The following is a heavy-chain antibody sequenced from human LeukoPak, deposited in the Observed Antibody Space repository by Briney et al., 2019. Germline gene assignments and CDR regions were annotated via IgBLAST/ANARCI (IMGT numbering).Heavy chain of an antibody. Sequence: SETLSLTCTVSGGSISSGGYYWSWIRQPPGKGLEWIGEINHSGSTNYNPSLKSRVTISVDTSKNQFSLKLSSVTAADTAVYYCARDGLAGCSSTSCYRFVYYYGMDVWGQGTTVTVSS. J-gene: IGHJ6*02. CDR3: ARDGLAGCSSTSCYRFVYYYGMDV. CDR1: GGSISSGGYY. V-gene: IGHV4-39*07. D-gene: IGHD2-2*01. CDR2: INHSGST.